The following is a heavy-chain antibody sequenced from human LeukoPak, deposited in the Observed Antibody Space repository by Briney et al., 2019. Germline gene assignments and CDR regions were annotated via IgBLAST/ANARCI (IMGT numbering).Heavy chain of an antibody. CDR2: ISSSSSFI. CDR1: GFTFSSYS. CDR3: AKKGAVGIAAAAFDN. J-gene: IGHJ4*02. V-gene: IGHV3-21*01. D-gene: IGHD6-13*01. Sequence: KPGGSLRLSCAASGFTFSSYSMNWVRQAPGKGLEWVSSISSSSSFIYYADSVKGRFTISRDNSENTLFLQMNSLSSEDTAVYYCAKKGAVGIAAAAFDNWGQGTLVTVSS.